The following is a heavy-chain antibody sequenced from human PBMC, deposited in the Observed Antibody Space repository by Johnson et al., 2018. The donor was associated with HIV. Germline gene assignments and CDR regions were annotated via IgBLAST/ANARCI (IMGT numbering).Heavy chain of an antibody. CDR1: GFTFSSYG. CDR3: ARDTYYYDSSGYLDAFDI. V-gene: IGHV3-23*04. CDR2: ISGSGGST. Sequence: VQLVESGGGVVQRGGSLRVSCAASGFTFSSYGLSWVRQAPGKGLEWVSAISGSGGSTFYADTMKGRFTISRDHSKSTLYLQMNSLRAEDTAVYYCARDTYYYDSSGYLDAFDIWGQGTMVTVSS. J-gene: IGHJ3*02. D-gene: IGHD3-22*01.